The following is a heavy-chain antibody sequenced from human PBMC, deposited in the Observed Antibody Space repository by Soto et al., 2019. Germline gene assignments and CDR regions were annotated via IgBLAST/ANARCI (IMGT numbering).Heavy chain of an antibody. Sequence: PGGSLRLSCAASGFTFSSYAMHWVRQAPGKGLEWVAVISYDGSNKYYADSVKGRFTISRDNSKNTLYLQMNSLRAEDTAVYYCARSGRAWYYDFWSGQDPGSMDVWGQGTTVTVSS. J-gene: IGHJ6*02. D-gene: IGHD3-3*01. CDR2: ISYDGSNK. CDR1: GFTFSSYA. CDR3: ARSGRAWYYDFWSGQDPGSMDV. V-gene: IGHV3-30-3*01.